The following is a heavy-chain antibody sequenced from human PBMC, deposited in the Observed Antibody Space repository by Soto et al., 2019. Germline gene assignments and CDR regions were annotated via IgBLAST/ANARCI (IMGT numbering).Heavy chain of an antibody. CDR1: GGSISSYY. J-gene: IGHJ6*03. CDR2: IYYSGST. CDR3: ARHSPAAVPADYYYYMDV. V-gene: IGHV4-59*08. D-gene: IGHD2-2*01. Sequence: SETLSLTCTVSGGSISSYYWSWIRQPPGKGLEWIGYIYYSGSTNYNPSLKSRVTISVDTSKNQFSLKLSSVTAADTAVYYCARHSPAAVPADYYYYMDVWGKGTTVTVSS.